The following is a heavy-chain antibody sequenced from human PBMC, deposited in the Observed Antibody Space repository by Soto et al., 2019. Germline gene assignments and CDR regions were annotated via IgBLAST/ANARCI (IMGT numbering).Heavy chain of an antibody. CDR1: GFTFSNSW. D-gene: IGHD1-26*01. CDR3: ESDRSYTTDY. Sequence: PGGSLRLSCAASGFTFSNSWMRWVRQAPGKGLVWVSYINSDGSTTTYADSVKGRFTISRDNAKNTVYLQITSLTAEDTAVYYCESDRSYTTDYWGQGTLVTVSS. V-gene: IGHV3-74*01. CDR2: INSDGSTT. J-gene: IGHJ4*02.